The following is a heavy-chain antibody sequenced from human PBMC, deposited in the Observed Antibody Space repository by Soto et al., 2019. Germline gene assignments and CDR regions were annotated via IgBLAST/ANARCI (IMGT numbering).Heavy chain of an antibody. CDR2: IYYSGST. J-gene: IGHJ6*03. Sequence: TLSLTCTVSGGSISSGGYYWSWIRQHPGKGLEWIGYIYYSGSTYYNPSLKSRVTISVDTSKNQFSLKLSSVTAADTAVYYCARGYCSGGSCYYYYYMDVWGKGTTVTVSS. CDR3: ARGYCSGGSCYYYYYMDV. V-gene: IGHV4-31*03. CDR1: GGSISSGGYY. D-gene: IGHD2-15*01.